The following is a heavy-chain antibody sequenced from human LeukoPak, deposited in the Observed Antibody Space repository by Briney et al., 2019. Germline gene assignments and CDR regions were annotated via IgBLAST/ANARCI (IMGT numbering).Heavy chain of an antibody. CDR2: INPNSGGT. CDR1: GYTFTGYY. D-gene: IGHD3-22*01. V-gene: IGHV1-2*02. Sequence: ASVKVSCKASGYTFTGYYMHWVRQAPGQGLEWMGWINPNSGGTNYAQKFQGRVTMTRDTSISTDYMELSRLRSDDTAVYYCARLESGVLGDPYYYDSTGYYYRGYFDSWGQGTLVTVSS. J-gene: IGHJ4*02. CDR3: ARLESGVLGDPYYYDSTGYYYRGYFDS.